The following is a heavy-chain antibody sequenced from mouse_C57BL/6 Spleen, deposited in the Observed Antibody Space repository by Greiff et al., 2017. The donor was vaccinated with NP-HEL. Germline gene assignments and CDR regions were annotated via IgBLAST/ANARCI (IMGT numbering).Heavy chain of an antibody. Sequence: EVKLVESGGGLVKPGGSLKLSCAASGFTFSDYGMHWVRQAPEKGPEWVAYISSGSSTIYYADTVKGRFTISRDNAKNTLFLQMTSLRSEDTAMYYCARPGAWYFDVWGTGTTVTVSS. CDR1: GFTFSDYG. CDR3: ARPGAWYFDV. J-gene: IGHJ1*03. V-gene: IGHV5-17*01. CDR2: ISSGSSTI.